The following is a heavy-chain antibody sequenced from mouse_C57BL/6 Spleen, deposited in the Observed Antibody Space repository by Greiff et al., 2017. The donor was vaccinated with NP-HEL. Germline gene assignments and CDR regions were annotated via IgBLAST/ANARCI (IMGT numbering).Heavy chain of an antibody. J-gene: IGHJ4*01. D-gene: IGHD1-1*01. CDR3: ARNRLYYGSTYYAMDY. V-gene: IGHV1-53*01. Sequence: VQLQQPGTELVKPGASVKLSCKASGYTFTSYWMHWVKQRPGQGLEWIGNINPSNGGTKYNEKFKSKATLTVDKSSSTAYMQLSSLTSEDSAVYYCARNRLYYGSTYYAMDYWGQGTSVTVSS. CDR1: GYTFTSYW. CDR2: INPSNGGT.